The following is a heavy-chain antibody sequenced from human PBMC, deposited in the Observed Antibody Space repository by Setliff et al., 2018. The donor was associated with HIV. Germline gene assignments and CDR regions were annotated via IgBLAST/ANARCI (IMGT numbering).Heavy chain of an antibody. V-gene: IGHV3-NL1*01. CDR3: ARELYREWDY. J-gene: IGHJ4*02. CDR1: GFTFSSYG. Sequence: PGGSLRLSCAASGFTFSSYGMHWVRQAPGKGLEWVSVIYGGGTTHYADSVEGRFTISRDNSRNRLFLQMNSLRVEDTAVYYCARELYREWDYWGQGTLVTVSS. CDR2: IYGGGTT. D-gene: IGHD3-16*02.